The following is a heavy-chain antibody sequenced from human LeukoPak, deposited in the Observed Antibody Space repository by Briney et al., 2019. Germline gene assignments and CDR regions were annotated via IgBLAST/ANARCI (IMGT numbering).Heavy chain of an antibody. CDR1: GGSISSGGYY. CDR3: ARDPNVDWFISPPDY. Sequence: SETLSLTCTVSGGSISSGGYYWGWIRQPPGKGLEWIGSIYYSGSTYYNPSLKSRVTISVDTSKNQFSLKLSSVTAADTAVYYCARDPNVDWFISPPDYWGQGTLVTVSS. D-gene: IGHD3-9*01. V-gene: IGHV4-39*02. CDR2: IYYSGST. J-gene: IGHJ4*02.